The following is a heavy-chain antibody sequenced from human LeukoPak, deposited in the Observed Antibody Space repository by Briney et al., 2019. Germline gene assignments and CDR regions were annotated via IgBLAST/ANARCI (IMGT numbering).Heavy chain of an antibody. V-gene: IGHV1-2*02. CDR2: MNPNVGGA. Sequence: ASVKVSCKASGHTFTGYYVYWVRQAPGQGLEWMGWMNPNVGGANFRQKFQGRVTVTSDPAISAAYMELRRLRSDDTAVYYCARGVFGESLESWGQGTLATVSS. D-gene: IGHD3-10*02. CDR3: ARGVFGESLES. J-gene: IGHJ4*02. CDR1: GHTFTGYY.